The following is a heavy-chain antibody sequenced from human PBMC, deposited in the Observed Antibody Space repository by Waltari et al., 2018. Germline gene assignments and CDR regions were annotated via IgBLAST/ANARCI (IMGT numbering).Heavy chain of an antibody. V-gene: IGHV4-59*08. CDR3: ARLPTKYFDSLGWGFFDQ. Sequence: HVQLQESGPGLVKPSETLSLTCSVPGDFPSDDPWTWLRQAPGKGLEWIAYRLNTGATKCTPSLESRVTLSADTSKKQFSLRLTSVTAADTAVYFCARLPTKYFDSLGWGFFDQWGQGILVTVSS. J-gene: IGHJ4*02. CDR1: GDFPSDDP. CDR2: RLNTGAT. D-gene: IGHD3-9*01.